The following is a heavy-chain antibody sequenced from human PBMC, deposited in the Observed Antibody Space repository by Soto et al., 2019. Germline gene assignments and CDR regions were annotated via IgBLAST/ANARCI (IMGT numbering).Heavy chain of an antibody. Sequence: QVQLQESGPGLVKPSGTLSLTCAVSSASISSGNWWSWVRQTPGKGLEWIGEIFHDGSTNYSPSLKNRVTMSIDTSKNQLSLRLTFVTAADTADYYCARVVASYGSGCGADYWGQGTLVTVSS. CDR3: ARVVASYGSGCGADY. V-gene: IGHV4-4*02. D-gene: IGHD6-19*01. CDR1: SASISSGNW. CDR2: IFHDGST. J-gene: IGHJ4*02.